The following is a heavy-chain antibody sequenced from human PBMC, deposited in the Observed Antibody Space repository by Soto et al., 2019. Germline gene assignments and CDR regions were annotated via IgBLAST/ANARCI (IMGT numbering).Heavy chain of an antibody. D-gene: IGHD3-22*01. Sequence: SETLSLTCTVSGVSISSYCWSWIRQPPGKGLEWIGYIYYSGSTNYNPSLKSRVTISVDTSKNQFSLKLSSVTAADTAVYYCARASYYSDSFGYFLDSWGQGTLVTVSS. V-gene: IGHV4-59*01. CDR3: ARASYYSDSFGYFLDS. CDR1: GVSISSYC. J-gene: IGHJ4*02. CDR2: IYYSGST.